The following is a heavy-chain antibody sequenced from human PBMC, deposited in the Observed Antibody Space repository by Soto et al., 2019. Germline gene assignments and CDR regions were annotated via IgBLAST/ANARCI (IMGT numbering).Heavy chain of an antibody. D-gene: IGHD2-21*02. CDR1: GGSFSGYY. J-gene: IGHJ4*02. CDR3: AGPSSDCGGDCYTWVH. CDR2: INHSGST. V-gene: IGHV4-34*01. Sequence: SETLSLTCAVYGGSFSGYYWSWVRQPPGKGLEWNGEINHSGSTNYSPSLKSRVTISLDTSKNQFSLKLSSVTAADTAVYYCAGPSSDCGGDCYTWVHWGQGALVTVSS.